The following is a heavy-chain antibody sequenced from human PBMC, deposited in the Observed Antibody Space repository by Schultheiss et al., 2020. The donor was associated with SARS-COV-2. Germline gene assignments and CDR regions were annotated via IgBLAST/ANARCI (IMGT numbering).Heavy chain of an antibody. J-gene: IGHJ3*02. CDR2: ISYDGSNK. Sequence: GGSLRLSCAASGFTFSTHAMHWVRQAPGKGLEWVAVISYDGSNKYYADSVKGRFTISRDNSKNTLYLQMNSLRAEDTAVYYCARGSTNGVSSITMIALRVAFDIWGQGTMVTVSS. D-gene: IGHD3-22*01. V-gene: IGHV3-30-3*01. CDR3: ARGSTNGVSSITMIALRVAFDI. CDR1: GFTFSTHA.